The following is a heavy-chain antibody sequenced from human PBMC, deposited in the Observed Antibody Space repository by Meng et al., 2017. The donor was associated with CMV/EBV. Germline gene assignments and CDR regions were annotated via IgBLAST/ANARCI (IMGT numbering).Heavy chain of an antibody. CDR3: ARGVGGWFDP. CDR1: GGSFSGYY. CDR2: INHSGST. Sequence: VQLQQGGAGLLKPSETLSLTCAVYGGSFSGYYWSWIRQPPGKGLEWIGEINHSGSTNYNPSLKSRVTMSVDTSKNQFSLKLSSVTAADTAVYYCARGVGGWFDPWGQGTLVTVSS. D-gene: IGHD1-26*01. V-gene: IGHV4-34*01. J-gene: IGHJ5*02.